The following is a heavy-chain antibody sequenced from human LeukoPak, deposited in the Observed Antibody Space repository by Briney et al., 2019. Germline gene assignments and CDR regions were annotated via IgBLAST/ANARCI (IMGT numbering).Heavy chain of an antibody. CDR1: GYTFTGYY. CDR3: ARGGSVGPRITMVRGVIGWFDP. V-gene: IGHV1-2*04. Sequence: ASVKVSCKASGYTFTGYYMHWVRQAPGQGLEWMGWINPNSGGTNYAQKFQGWVTMTRDTSISTAYMELSRLRSDDTAVYYCARGGSVGPRITMVRGVIGWFDPWGQGTLVTVSS. D-gene: IGHD3-10*01. CDR2: INPNSGGT. J-gene: IGHJ5*02.